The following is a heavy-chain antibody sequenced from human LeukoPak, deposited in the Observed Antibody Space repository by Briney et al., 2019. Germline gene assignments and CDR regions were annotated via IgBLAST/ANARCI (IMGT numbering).Heavy chain of an antibody. Sequence: ASVKVSCKASGYTFTSYGISWVRQAPGQGLERMGWISAYNGNTNYAQKLQGRVTMTTDTSTSTAYMELRSLRSDDTAVYYCARDRGNGYCSSTSGYGRYFDYWGQGPLVPVSS. CDR1: GYTFTSYG. V-gene: IGHV1-18*01. D-gene: IGHD2-2*01. CDR2: ISAYNGNT. J-gene: IGHJ4*02. CDR3: ARDRGNGYCSSTSGYGRYFDY.